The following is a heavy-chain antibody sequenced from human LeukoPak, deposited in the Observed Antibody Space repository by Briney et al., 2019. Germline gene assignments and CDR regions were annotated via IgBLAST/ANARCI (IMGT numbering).Heavy chain of an antibody. CDR3: ARDPPYGDYWYFDL. D-gene: IGHD4-17*01. Sequence: SETLSLTCTVSGGSISSYYWGWIRQPPGKGLEWIGRSYTSGSTNYNPSLKSRVTMSVDTSKNQFSLKLSSVTAADTAVYYCARDPPYGDYWYFDLWGRGTLVTVSP. V-gene: IGHV4-4*07. CDR2: SYTSGST. J-gene: IGHJ2*01. CDR1: GGSISSYY.